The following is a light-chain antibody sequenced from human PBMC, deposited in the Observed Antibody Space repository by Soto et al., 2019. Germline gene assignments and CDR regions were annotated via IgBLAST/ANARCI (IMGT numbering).Light chain of an antibody. CDR2: DTS. CDR1: QSVDGY. CDR3: HQRTNWPIT. V-gene: IGKV3-11*01. Sequence: ETMLTQSPASLSLSPGERATLSCRASQSVDGYLAWYQQKPGQPPRLLIYDTSNRATGIPARFSGSGSGTDFTLTISSLEPEDFAVYFCHQRTNWPITFGQGTRLEMK. J-gene: IGKJ5*01.